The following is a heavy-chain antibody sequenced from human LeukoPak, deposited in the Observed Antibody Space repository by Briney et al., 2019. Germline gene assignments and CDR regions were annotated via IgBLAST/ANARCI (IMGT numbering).Heavy chain of an antibody. CDR3: ARQWLING. J-gene: IGHJ4*02. Sequence: GGSLRLSCAASGFTFSSYAMNWVRQAPGKGLEWVSSISESGGTTDYADSVKGRFTISRDNSKNTLYLQMNSLRAEDTAVYYCARQWLINGWGQGILVTVSS. CDR1: GFTFSSYA. CDR2: ISESGGTT. V-gene: IGHV3-23*01. D-gene: IGHD6-19*01.